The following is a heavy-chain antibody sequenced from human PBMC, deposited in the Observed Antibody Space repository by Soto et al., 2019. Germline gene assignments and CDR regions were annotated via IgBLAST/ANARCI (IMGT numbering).Heavy chain of an antibody. V-gene: IGHV3-53*02. J-gene: IGHJ4*02. D-gene: IGHD6-13*01. Sequence: EVQLVETGGGLIQPGGSLRLSCAASGFTVSSNYMSWVRQAPGKGLEWVSVIYSGGSTYYADSVKGRFTISRDNSKNTLYLQMNSLRAEDTAVYYCATGGFIAAAGTHQIDDYWGQGTLVTVSS. CDR1: GFTVSSNY. CDR2: IYSGGST. CDR3: ATGGFIAAAGTHQIDDY.